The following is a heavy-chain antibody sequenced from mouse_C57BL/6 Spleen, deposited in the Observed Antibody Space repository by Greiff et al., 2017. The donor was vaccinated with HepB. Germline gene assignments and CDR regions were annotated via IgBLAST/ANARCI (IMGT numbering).Heavy chain of an antibody. CDR2: IYPGDGDT. D-gene: IGHD1-1*01. J-gene: IGHJ2*01. CDR3: ARDLITTVVDY. CDR1: GYAFSSSW. Sequence: QVQLQQSGPELVKPGASVKISCKASGYAFSSSWMNWVKQRPGKGLEWIGRIYPGDGDTNYNGKFKGKATLTADKSSSTAYMQLSSLTSEDSAVYFCARDLITTVVDYWGQGTTLTVSS. V-gene: IGHV1-82*01.